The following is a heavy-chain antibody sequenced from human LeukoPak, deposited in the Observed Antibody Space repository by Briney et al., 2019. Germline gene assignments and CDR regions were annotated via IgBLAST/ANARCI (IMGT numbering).Heavy chain of an antibody. CDR2: ITASGGDT. V-gene: IGHV3-23*01. J-gene: IGHJ3*02. CDR3: VREGPRGLAFDI. CDR1: GFTFSSYA. Sequence: GGSLRLSCAASGFTFSSYAMSWVRQAPGKGLEWVSAITASGGDTYYADSVKGRFTISRDNSKNTLYLQMNGLRVEDTAVYYCVREGPRGLAFDIWGQGTMVTVSS.